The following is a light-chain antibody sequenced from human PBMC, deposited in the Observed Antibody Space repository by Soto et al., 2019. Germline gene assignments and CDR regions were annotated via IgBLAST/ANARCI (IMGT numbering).Light chain of an antibody. V-gene: IGKV1-33*01. CDR3: QQYDNLPPTWT. CDR1: QDIATY. J-gene: IGKJ1*01. Sequence: DISVTQSPSSLSASEGNGVTFTCPAIQDIATYLNWYQQKPVKAPNLLIYDASNLVTGVPSRFSGGGSGTHFTFTISNLQPEDIATYYCQQYDNLPPTWTFGQGTKVDIK. CDR2: DAS.